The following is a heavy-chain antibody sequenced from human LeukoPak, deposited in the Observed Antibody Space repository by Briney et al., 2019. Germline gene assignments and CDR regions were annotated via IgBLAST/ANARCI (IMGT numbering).Heavy chain of an antibody. J-gene: IGHJ6*02. V-gene: IGHV4-59*01. Sequence: SETLSLTCTVSGGSINNYYWSWIRQPPGKGLEWIGFIYSTGSTNYNPSLKSRVTISVDTSKNQFSLKLSSVTAADTAVYYCAREDVAGGSGSNYYYYGADVWGQGTTVTVSS. CDR2: IYSTGST. CDR1: GGSINNYY. D-gene: IGHD3-10*01. CDR3: AREDVAGGSGSNYYYYGADV.